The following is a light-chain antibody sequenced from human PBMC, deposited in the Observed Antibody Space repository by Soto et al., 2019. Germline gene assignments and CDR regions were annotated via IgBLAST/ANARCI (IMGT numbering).Light chain of an antibody. CDR3: QQYGSSPSIT. CDR1: QSVSSSY. CDR2: GAS. V-gene: IGKV3-20*01. J-gene: IGKJ5*01. Sequence: EIVMTQSPCTLSLSPGERATLSCRASQSVSSSYLAWYQQKPGQAPRLLIYGASSRATGIPDRFSGSGSGTDFTLTISRLEPEDFAVYYCQQYGSSPSITFGQGTRL.